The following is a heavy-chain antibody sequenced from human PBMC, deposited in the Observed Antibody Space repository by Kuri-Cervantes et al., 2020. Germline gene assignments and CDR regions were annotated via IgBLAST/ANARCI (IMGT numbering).Heavy chain of an antibody. CDR1: GYTFTGYY. Sequence: SVTVSCKASGYTFTGYYMHWVRQAPGQGLEWMGWINPNSGGTNYAQKFQGRVTMTRDTSISTAYMELSRLRSDDTAVYYCARGDYYYYYGMDVWGQGTTVTVSS. J-gene: IGHJ6*02. CDR2: INPNSGGT. CDR3: ARGDYYYYYGMDV. V-gene: IGHV1-2*02.